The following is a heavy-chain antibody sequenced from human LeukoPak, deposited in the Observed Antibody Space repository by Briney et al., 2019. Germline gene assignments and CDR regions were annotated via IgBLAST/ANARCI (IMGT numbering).Heavy chain of an antibody. CDR1: GFPFSDYA. J-gene: IGHJ4*02. CDR2: IGGNGVYT. Sequence: GGSLRLSCAGSGFPFSDYAMSWVRQAPGKGLDWVSAIGGNGVYTYYADSVRGRFTISRDNSKNTLYLQMYSLRAEDTAIYYFAKRLAARPFSPPFDHWGRGTLVTVSS. CDR3: AKRLAARPFSPPFDH. V-gene: IGHV3-23*01. D-gene: IGHD6-6*01.